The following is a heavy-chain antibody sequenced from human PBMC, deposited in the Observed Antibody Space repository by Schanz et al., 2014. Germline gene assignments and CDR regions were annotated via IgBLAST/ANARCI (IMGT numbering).Heavy chain of an antibody. CDR3: AREWSSFDY. J-gene: IGHJ4*02. V-gene: IGHV4-30-4*07. CDR2: IFFRGST. CDR1: GGSISSGGYS. Sequence: QVQLQESGPGLVKPSQTLSLTCAVSGGSISSGGYSWSWIRQPPGKGLEWIWYIFFRGSTYYNPSLKSRVTISLDTSKNQFSLNLNSVTAADTAVYYCAREWSSFDYWGQGALVSVSS. D-gene: IGHD3-10*01.